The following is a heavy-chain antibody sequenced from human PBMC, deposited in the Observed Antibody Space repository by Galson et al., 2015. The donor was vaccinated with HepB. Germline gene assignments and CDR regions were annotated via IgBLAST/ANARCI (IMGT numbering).Heavy chain of an antibody. CDR3: AKGGIAAAGTPGFDY. D-gene: IGHD6-13*01. CDR1: GFTFSSFG. CDR2: IRYDGSNK. Sequence: SLRLSCPASGFTFSSFGLHWVRQAPGKGLEWVAFIRYDGSNKYYADSVKGRFTSSRDNSKNKLYLQMNSLRAEDTAVYYCAKGGIAAAGTPGFDYWGQGTLVTVSS. J-gene: IGHJ4*02. V-gene: IGHV3-30*02.